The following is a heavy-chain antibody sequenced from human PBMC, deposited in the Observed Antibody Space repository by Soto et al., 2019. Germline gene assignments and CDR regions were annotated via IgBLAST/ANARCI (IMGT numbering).Heavy chain of an antibody. J-gene: IGHJ2*01. Sequence: GGSLRLSCAASGFTFSSYDMHWVRQATGKGLEWVSAIGTAGDTYYPGSVKGRFTISRENAKNSLYLQMNSLRAGDTAVYYCARGRIAARPGQTAHYWYFDLWGRGTLVTVSS. CDR2: IGTAGDT. CDR1: GFTFSSYD. D-gene: IGHD6-6*01. V-gene: IGHV3-13*01. CDR3: ARGRIAARPGQTAHYWYFDL.